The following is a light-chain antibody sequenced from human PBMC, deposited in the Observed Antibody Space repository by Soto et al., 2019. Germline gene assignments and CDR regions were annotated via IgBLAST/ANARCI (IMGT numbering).Light chain of an antibody. J-gene: IGLJ1*01. CDR1: SNDVGGYNY. Sequence: QSVLTQPVSVSGSPGQSITISCTGTSNDVGGYNYVSWYQQHLGKAPKLMIYEVSNRPSGISNRFSGSKSGNAASLTISGLQAEDEADYYCSSYTTSSTYVFGTGTKVTVL. V-gene: IGLV2-14*01. CDR2: EVS. CDR3: SSYTTSSTYV.